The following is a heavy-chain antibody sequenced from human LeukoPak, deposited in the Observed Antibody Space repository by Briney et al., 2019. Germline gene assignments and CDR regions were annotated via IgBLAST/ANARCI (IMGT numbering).Heavy chain of an antibody. D-gene: IGHD2-2*01. CDR1: GFSFTTYW. J-gene: IGHJ5*02. V-gene: IGHV3-7*01. CDR2: INEDGSVK. CDR3: AKDRCSSTSCPNWFDP. Sequence: GGSLRLSCAASGFSFTTYWMTWVRQAPGKGLQWVANINEDGSVKYYVDSVKGRFTISRDDTKNSLYLQMNSLTDEDTAVYYCAKDRCSSTSCPNWFDPWGQGSLVTVSS.